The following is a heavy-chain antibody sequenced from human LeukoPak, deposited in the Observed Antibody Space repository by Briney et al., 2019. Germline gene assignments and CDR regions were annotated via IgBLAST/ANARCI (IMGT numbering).Heavy chain of an antibody. CDR3: ATGKYCSGGSCYSGFDY. V-gene: IGHV3-30-3*01. Sequence: GRSLRLSCAASGFTFSSYAMHWVRQAPGKGLEWVAVISYDGSNKYYADSVKGRFTISRDNSKNTLYLQMNSLRAEDTAVYYCATGKYCSGGSCYSGFDYWGQGTLVTVSS. D-gene: IGHD2-15*01. J-gene: IGHJ4*02. CDR1: GFTFSSYA. CDR2: ISYDGSNK.